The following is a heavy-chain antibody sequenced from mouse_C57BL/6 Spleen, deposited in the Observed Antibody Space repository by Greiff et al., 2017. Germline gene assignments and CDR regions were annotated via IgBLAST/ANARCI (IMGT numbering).Heavy chain of an antibody. D-gene: IGHD3-2*02. CDR3: ARLGSSGYFDY. CDR1: GYTFTSYW. Sequence: LQPGAELVRPGTSVKLSCKASGYTFTSYWMHWVKQRPGQGLEWIGVIDPSDSYTNYNQKFKGKATLTVDTSSSTAYMQLSSLTSEDSAVYYCARLGSSGYFDYWGQGTTLTVSS. CDR2: IDPSDSYT. V-gene: IGHV1-59*01. J-gene: IGHJ2*01.